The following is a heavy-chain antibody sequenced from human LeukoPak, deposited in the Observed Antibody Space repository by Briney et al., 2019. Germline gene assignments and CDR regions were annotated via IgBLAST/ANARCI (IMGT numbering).Heavy chain of an antibody. V-gene: IGHV3-21*01. CDR3: ARDGFLGSSGWH. D-gene: IGHD2-15*01. CDR2: ISSSSSYI. J-gene: IGHJ1*01. CDR1: GFTFSSYS. Sequence: GGSLRLSCAASGFTFSSYSMNWVRQAPGKGLEWVSSISSSSSYIYYADSVKGRFTISRDNAKNSLYLQMNSLGAEDTAVYYCARDGFLGSSGWHWGQGTLVTVSS.